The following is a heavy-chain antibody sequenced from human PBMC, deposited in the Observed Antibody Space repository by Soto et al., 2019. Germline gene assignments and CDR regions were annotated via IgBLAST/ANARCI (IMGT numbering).Heavy chain of an antibody. CDR1: GYTFTGYY. CDR2: INPNSGGT. V-gene: IGHV1-2*02. CDR3: ARSFTSHWPSAPFDY. J-gene: IGHJ4*02. Sequence: ASVKVSCKASGYTFTGYYMHWVRQAPGQGLEWMGWINPNSGGTNYAQKFQGRVTMTRDTSISTAYMELSRLRSDDTAVYYCARSFTSHWPSAPFDYWGQGTLVTVSS. D-gene: IGHD2-2*01.